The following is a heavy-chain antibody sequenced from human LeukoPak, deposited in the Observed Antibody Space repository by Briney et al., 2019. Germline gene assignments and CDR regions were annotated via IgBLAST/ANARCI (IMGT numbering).Heavy chain of an antibody. J-gene: IGHJ3*02. CDR2: IFSSGST. CDR3: ARSYDSGLGDAFDI. Sequence: PSETLSLTCTVLGASIISYYGGWIRQTPGMGREWVGYIFSSGSTTYNPSPKRPVNVSVDMSKNQFTLNLSSVTAADPAVYYCARSYDSGLGDAFDIWGQGTMVTVSS. CDR1: GASIISYY. V-gene: IGHV4-59*01. D-gene: IGHD3-22*01.